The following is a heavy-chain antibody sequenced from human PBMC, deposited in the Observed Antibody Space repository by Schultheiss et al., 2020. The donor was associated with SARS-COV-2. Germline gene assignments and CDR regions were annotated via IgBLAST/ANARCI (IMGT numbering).Heavy chain of an antibody. J-gene: IGHJ6*02. CDR1: GGSVSSGSYY. D-gene: IGHD3-3*01. CDR3: ARDGFEPGLRFLEWILMDV. CDR2: IYYSGST. V-gene: IGHV4-61*01. Sequence: SETLSLTCTVSGGSVSSGSYYWSWIRQPPGKGLEWIGYIYYSGSTNYNPSLKSRVTISVDKSKNQFSLKLSSVTAADTAVYYCARDGFEPGLRFLEWILMDVWGQGTTVTVSS.